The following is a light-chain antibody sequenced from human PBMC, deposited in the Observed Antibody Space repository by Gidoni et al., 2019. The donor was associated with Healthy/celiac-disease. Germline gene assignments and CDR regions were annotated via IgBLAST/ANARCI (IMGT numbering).Light chain of an antibody. CDR3: SSYTSSSAYV. V-gene: IGLV2-14*04. CDR2: DVS. CDR1: SSDVGGYNY. J-gene: IGLJ1*01. Sequence: TISCTGTSSDVGGYNYVSWYQQHPGKAPKLMTYDVSNRPSGVSNRFSGSKSGNTASLTISGLQAEDEADYYCSSYTSSSAYVFGTGTKVTVL.